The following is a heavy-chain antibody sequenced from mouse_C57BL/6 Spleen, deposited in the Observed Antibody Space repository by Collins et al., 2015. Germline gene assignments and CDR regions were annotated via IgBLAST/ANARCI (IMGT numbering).Heavy chain of an antibody. Sequence: QVQLQQPGAELVMPGASVKLSCKASGYTFTSYWMHWVKQRPGQGLEWIGEIDPSDSYTNCNQKFKGKSALTVDKSSSTAYMQLSSLTSEDSAVYHCARGGGTTVVATNFDYWGQGTTLTVSS. CDR2: IDPSDSYT. D-gene: IGHD1-1*01. V-gene: IGHV1-69*01. J-gene: IGHJ2*01. CDR1: GYTFTSYW. CDR3: ARGGGTTVVATNFDY.